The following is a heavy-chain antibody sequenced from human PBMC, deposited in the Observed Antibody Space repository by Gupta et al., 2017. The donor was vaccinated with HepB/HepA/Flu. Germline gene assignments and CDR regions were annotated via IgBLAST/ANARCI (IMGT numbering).Heavy chain of an antibody. V-gene: IGHV4-4*02. CDR1: GAIISRNYW. CDR2: ISHSGTI. CDR3: ARFEGGYRMSQGIRAFDI. J-gene: IGHJ3*02. D-gene: IGHD3-16*01. Sequence: QVQLQESGPGLVKPSETLSLTCAVSGAIISRNYWWSWVRQPPGKGLEWVGEISHSGTINSNPSLKSRVTFSVDKSNNHFSLNLTSVTAADTAVYFCARFEGGYRMSQGIRAFDIWGRGTMVTVSS.